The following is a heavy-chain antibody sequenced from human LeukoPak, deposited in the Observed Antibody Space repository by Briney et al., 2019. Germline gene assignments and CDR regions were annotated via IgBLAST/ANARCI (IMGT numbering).Heavy chain of an antibody. CDR2: ISSSSSYI. D-gene: IGHD6-13*01. CDR3: ARDSSWYGDYYYYMDV. V-gene: IGHV3-21*01. J-gene: IGHJ6*03. CDR1: GFTFSSYS. Sequence: PGGSLRLSCAASGFTFSSYSMNWVRQAPGKGLEWVSSISSSSSYIYYADSVKGRFTISRDNAKNSLYLQMNSLRAEDTAVYYCARDSSWYGDYYYYMDVWGKGTTVTVSS.